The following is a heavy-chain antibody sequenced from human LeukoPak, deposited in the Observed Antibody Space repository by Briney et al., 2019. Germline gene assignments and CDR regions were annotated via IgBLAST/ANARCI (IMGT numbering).Heavy chain of an antibody. J-gene: IGHJ5*02. CDR2: INHSGST. CDR3: ARGLWVVGYYRNWFDP. Sequence: SETLSLTCAVYGGSFSGYYWSWIRQPPGKGLEWIGEINHSGSTNYNPSLKSRVTISVDTSKDQFSLKLSSVAAADTAVYYCARGLWVVGYYRNWFDPWGQGTLVTVSS. CDR1: GGSFSGYY. V-gene: IGHV4-34*01. D-gene: IGHD3-22*01.